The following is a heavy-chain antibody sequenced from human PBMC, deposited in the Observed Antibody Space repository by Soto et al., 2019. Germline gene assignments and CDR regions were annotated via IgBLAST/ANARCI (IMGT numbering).Heavy chain of an antibody. Sequence: EVQLLESGGGLVQPGGSLRLSCAASGFTFSSYRMSWVRQAPGKGLEWVSGISADGGRTFYADSVKGRLTISRDNSMNTLYLKMNSRSADDTAVYYCAKEWSDWDSVGYFDSWGQGTLVTVSS. J-gene: IGHJ4*02. CDR3: AKEWSDWDSVGYFDS. CDR2: ISADGGRT. CDR1: GFTFSSYR. V-gene: IGHV3-23*01. D-gene: IGHD1-26*01.